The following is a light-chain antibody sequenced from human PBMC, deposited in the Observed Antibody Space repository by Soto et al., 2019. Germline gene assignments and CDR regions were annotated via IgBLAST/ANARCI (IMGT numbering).Light chain of an antibody. CDR2: DNN. Sequence: QSVLTQPPSVSAAPGQKVTISCSGSSSNIGNNYVSWYQQLPGTAPKVLIYDNNKRPSGIPDRFSGSKSGTSATLGITGLQAGDEADYYCGTWDSSPSGGVFCGGTKLTVL. CDR3: GTWDSSPSGGV. CDR1: SSNIGNNY. J-gene: IGLJ3*02. V-gene: IGLV1-51*01.